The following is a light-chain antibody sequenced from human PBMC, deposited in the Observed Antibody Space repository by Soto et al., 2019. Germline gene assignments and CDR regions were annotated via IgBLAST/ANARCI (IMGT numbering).Light chain of an antibody. CDR3: AAWDDSLNGVV. CDR1: SSNIGSNT. Sequence: QSVLTQPPSASGTPGQRVTISCSGSSSNIGSNTVNWYQHLPGTAPRLLIYSNNQRPSGVPDRFSRSKSGTSASLAISGLQSEDEADYYCAAWDDSLNGVVFGGGTKLTVL. CDR2: SNN. V-gene: IGLV1-44*01. J-gene: IGLJ2*01.